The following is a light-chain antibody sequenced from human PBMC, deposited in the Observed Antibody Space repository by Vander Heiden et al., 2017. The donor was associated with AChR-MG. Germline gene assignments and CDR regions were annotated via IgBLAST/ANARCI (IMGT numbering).Light chain of an antibody. CDR3: QQFSKWPPST. V-gene: IGKV3-11*01. CDR2: DAS. CDR1: QSISNY. Sequence: EIVLTQSPATLSLSPGERATLPCRASQSISNYLAWYQQKPGQVPRFLIYDASNRAAGIPARFTGSGSGTDFILTISSLEPEDFAIYYCQQFSKWPPSTFGQGTRLEIK. J-gene: IGKJ5*01.